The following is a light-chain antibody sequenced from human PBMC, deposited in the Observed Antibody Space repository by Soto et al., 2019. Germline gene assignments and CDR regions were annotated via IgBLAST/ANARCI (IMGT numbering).Light chain of an antibody. CDR2: DAS. Sequence: EIVLTQSPATLSLSPGERAALSCRASQSITSHLAWYQRKPGQAPRLLIYDASNRATGIPARFSGSGSGTDFTLTISSLEPEDFAVYYCQHRTNWPPVTFGQGTRLEIK. CDR1: QSITSH. CDR3: QHRTNWPPVT. J-gene: IGKJ5*01. V-gene: IGKV3-11*01.